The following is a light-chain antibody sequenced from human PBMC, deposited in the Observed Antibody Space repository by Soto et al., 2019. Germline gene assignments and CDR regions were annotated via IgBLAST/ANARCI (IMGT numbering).Light chain of an antibody. CDR2: GAS. Sequence: EIVLTQSPGTLSLSPGERATLSCRASQSVSSNSLTWYQQKPGQAPRLLIYGASSRATGIPDRFSGSGSGTDFTLTISRLEPEDFAVYYCQQRSNSITFGPGTKVDIK. V-gene: IGKV3D-20*02. J-gene: IGKJ3*01. CDR1: QSVSSNS. CDR3: QQRSNSIT.